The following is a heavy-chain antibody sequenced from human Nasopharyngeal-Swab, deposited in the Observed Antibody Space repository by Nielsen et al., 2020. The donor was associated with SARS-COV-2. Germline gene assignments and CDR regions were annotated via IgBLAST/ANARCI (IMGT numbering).Heavy chain of an antibody. Sequence: ASVKVSCKASGYTFTSYYMHWVRQAPGQGLEWMGIINPSGGSTSYAQKFQGRVTMTTDTSTSTAYMELRSLRSDDTAVYYCARDAYDILTGYATVDDAFDIWGQGTMVTVSS. J-gene: IGHJ3*02. V-gene: IGHV1-46*01. D-gene: IGHD3-9*01. CDR1: GYTFTSYY. CDR3: ARDAYDILTGYATVDDAFDI. CDR2: INPSGGST.